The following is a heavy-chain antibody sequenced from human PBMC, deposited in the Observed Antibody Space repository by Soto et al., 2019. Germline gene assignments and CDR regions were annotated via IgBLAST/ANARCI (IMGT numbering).Heavy chain of an antibody. CDR1: GGTFSSYA. D-gene: IGHD3-10*01. Sequence: QVQLVQSGAEVKKPGSSVKVSCKASGGTFSSYAISWVRQDPGQGLEWMGGIIPIFGTANYAQKFQGRVTITAGESTSTAYMELSSLRSEDTAVYYCARDRVSRGWFDPCGQGTLVTVSS. CDR3: ARDRVSRGWFDP. V-gene: IGHV1-69*01. J-gene: IGHJ5*02. CDR2: IIPIFGTA.